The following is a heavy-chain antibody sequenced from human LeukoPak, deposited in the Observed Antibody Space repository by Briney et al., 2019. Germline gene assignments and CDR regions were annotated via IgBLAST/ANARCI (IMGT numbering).Heavy chain of an antibody. CDR1: GSTFSSYA. J-gene: IGHJ4*02. CDR2: ISYDGSNK. V-gene: IGHV3-30-3*01. Sequence: PGRSLRLSCAASGSTFSSYAIHWVRQAPGKGLEWVAVISYDGSNKYYADSVKGRFTISRDNSKNTLYLQMNSLRAEDTAVFYCARSTRGLSYDLDYFEFWGQGTLVTVSS. D-gene: IGHD5-18*01. CDR3: ARSTRGLSYDLDYFEF.